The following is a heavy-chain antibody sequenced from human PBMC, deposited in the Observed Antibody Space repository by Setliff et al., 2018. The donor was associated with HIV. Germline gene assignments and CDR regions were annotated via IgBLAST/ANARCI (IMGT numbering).Heavy chain of an antibody. D-gene: IGHD5-18*01. J-gene: IGHJ6*03. Sequence: GGSLRLSCATSGFTFNKYWMTWVRQAPGKGLEWVATIQQDGNEKYYVDSVRGRFIVSRDNRRKVLHLQMTSLRGEETGVYYCARRRRGEYNFGTGFYRYYVDVWGKGTTVTVSS. V-gene: IGHV3-7*01. CDR2: IQQDGNEK. CDR3: ARRRRGEYNFGTGFYRYYVDV. CDR1: GFTFNKYW.